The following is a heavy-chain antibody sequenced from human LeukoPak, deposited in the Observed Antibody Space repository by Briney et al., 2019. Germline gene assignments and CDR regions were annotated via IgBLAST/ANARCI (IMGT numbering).Heavy chain of an antibody. CDR3: SAFTSLFDY. V-gene: IGHV4-59*01. Sequence: SETLSLTCTVSDGAIAGYSWSWIRQPPGKGLEWIGYIYYSGDTNYNPSLKSRVTISVDTSKNQFSLKLSSVTAADTAVYYCSAFTSLFDYWGQGTLVTVSS. J-gene: IGHJ4*02. CDR2: IYYSGDT. CDR1: DGAIAGYS.